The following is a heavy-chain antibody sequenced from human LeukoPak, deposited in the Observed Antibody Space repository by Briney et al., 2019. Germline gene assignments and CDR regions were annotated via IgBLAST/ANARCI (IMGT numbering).Heavy chain of an antibody. CDR3: ARSGVVVAPFDY. Sequence: SETLSLTCTVSGGSISSYYWSWIRQPPGKGLEWIGYIYYSGSTNYNPSLKSRVTISVDTSKNQFSLKLSSVTAADTAAYYCARSGVVVAPFDYWGQGTLVTVSS. J-gene: IGHJ4*02. D-gene: IGHD2-15*01. V-gene: IGHV4-59*01. CDR1: GGSISSYY. CDR2: IYYSGST.